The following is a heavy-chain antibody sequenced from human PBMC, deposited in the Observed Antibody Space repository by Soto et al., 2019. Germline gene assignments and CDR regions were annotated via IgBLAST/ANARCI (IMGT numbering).Heavy chain of an antibody. J-gene: IGHJ6*02. Sequence: GGSLRLSCTASGLSVRNNYMSWVRQAPGMGLEWVSVIYNDGTTYYAYSVKGRFTLSRDTSKNTLSLQMDSLRAEDTAVYYCVRPLPSGRNYGMDVWGQGTTVTVS. CDR3: VRPLPSGRNYGMDV. V-gene: IGHV3-53*01. CDR1: GLSVRNNY. D-gene: IGHD3-10*01. CDR2: IYNDGTT.